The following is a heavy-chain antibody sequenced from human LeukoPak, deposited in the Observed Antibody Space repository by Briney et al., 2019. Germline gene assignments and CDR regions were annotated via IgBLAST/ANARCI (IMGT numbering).Heavy chain of an antibody. CDR2: ISYDGSNK. J-gene: IGHJ4*02. CDR3: ARLDVAAPFDY. D-gene: IGHD6-6*01. CDR1: GFTFSNYW. Sequence: GGSLRLSCAASGFTFSNYWMAWVRQAPGKGLEWVAVISYDGSNKYYADSVKGRFTISRDNSKNTLYLQMNSLRAEDTAVYYCARLDVAAPFDYWGQGTLVTVSS. V-gene: IGHV3-30*03.